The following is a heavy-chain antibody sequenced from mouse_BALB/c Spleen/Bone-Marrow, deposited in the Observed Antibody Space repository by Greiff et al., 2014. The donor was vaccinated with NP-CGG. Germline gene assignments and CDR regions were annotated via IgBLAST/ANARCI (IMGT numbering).Heavy chain of an antibody. Sequence: QVQLKESGPGLVAPSQSLSITCTVSGFSLTDYGVSRIRQPPGKGLEWLGVIWGGGITYYNSALKSRLSISKDNSKSQVFLKMNNLQTDDTAMYYCAKLNWDEGDYWGQGTTLTVSS. J-gene: IGHJ2*01. V-gene: IGHV2-6-5*01. CDR3: AKLNWDEGDY. CDR1: GFSLTDYG. D-gene: IGHD4-1*01. CDR2: IWGGGIT.